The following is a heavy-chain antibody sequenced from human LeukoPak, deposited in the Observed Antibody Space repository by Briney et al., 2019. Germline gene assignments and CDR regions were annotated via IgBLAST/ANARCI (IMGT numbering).Heavy chain of an antibody. Sequence: SETLSLTCTVSGYSISSGCYWGWIRQPPGKGLEWIGTIYHSGSTYYNPSLKSRVTISVDTSKNQFSLKLSSVTAADTAVYYCAREPYCGGDCFLDSWGQGTLVTVSS. D-gene: IGHD2-21*01. CDR1: GYSISSGCY. J-gene: IGHJ4*02. V-gene: IGHV4-38-2*02. CDR2: IYHSGST. CDR3: AREPYCGGDCFLDS.